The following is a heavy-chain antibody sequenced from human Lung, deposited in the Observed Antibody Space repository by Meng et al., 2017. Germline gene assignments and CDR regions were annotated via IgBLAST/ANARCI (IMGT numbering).Heavy chain of an antibody. D-gene: IGHD3-10*01. Sequence: HVQLLQSGAEVKQPGASLKVSGKASDYTFTGFGVRWVRQAPGQGLEWMAWLGAQPGDTSFAPKFLGRVTVTADTATATAYMELRSLRSDDTAVYYCARGTPGRSYCDYWGLGTLVTVSS. J-gene: IGHJ4*02. CDR1: DYTFTGFG. CDR2: LGAQPGDT. V-gene: IGHV1-18*01. CDR3: ARGTPGRSYCDY.